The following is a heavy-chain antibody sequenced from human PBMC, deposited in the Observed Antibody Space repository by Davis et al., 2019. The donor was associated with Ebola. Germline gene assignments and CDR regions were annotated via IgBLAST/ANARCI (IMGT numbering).Heavy chain of an antibody. CDR2: INAGNGNT. V-gene: IGHV1-3*01. J-gene: IGHJ5*02. CDR3: ASEGGVVITHNWFDP. D-gene: IGHD3-3*01. CDR1: GYTFTSYA. Sequence: ASVTVSCKASGYTFTSYAMHWVRQAPGQRLEWMGWINAGNGNTKYSQKFQGRVTITRDTSASTAYMELSSLRSEDTAVYYCASEGGVVITHNWFDPWGQGTLVTVSS.